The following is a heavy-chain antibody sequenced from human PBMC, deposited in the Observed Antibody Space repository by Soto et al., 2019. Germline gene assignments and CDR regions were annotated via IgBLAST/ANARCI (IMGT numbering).Heavy chain of an antibody. CDR3: VRDVGLQGFDY. V-gene: IGHV3-74*01. CDR1: GFTFSSLS. CDR2: INDDGSRI. J-gene: IGHJ4*02. Sequence: EVQLVESGGGLVQPGGSLTLSCAASGFTFSSLSMHWVRQVPGKGLVWVSRINDDGSRIRYADSVQGRFTISRDNAKNELYLKMNSRRDEDTAVYYCVRDVGLQGFDYWGQGTLVTVSS. D-gene: IGHD1-26*01.